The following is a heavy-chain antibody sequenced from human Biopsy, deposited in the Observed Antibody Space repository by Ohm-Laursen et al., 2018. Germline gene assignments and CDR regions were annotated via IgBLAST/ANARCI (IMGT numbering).Heavy chain of an antibody. CDR1: GGSISSDY. CDR2: ISYTGDT. Sequence: SETLSLTCTVSGGSISSDYWSWIRQTPGKGLEWIGYISYTGDTNYNPFLESRITISLDTSKNQFSLMLSSVTAADTAVYYCARSNGYGDYRFDDWGQGTLVTVAS. CDR3: ARSNGYGDYRFDD. V-gene: IGHV4-59*01. D-gene: IGHD4-11*01. J-gene: IGHJ4*02.